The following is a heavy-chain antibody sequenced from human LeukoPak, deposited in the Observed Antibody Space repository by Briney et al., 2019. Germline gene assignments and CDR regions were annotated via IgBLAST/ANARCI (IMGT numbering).Heavy chain of an antibody. D-gene: IGHD3-9*01. Sequence: GGSLSLSCAPSGFTFSDYYMSWIRQAPGKGLEWVSYISSSSSYTNYADSVKGRFTISRDNAKNSLYLQMNSLRAEDTAVYYCARGPIYDILTGYYISYFDYWGQGTLVTVSS. CDR1: GFTFSDYY. J-gene: IGHJ4*02. CDR3: ARGPIYDILTGYYISYFDY. CDR2: ISSSSSYT. V-gene: IGHV3-11*06.